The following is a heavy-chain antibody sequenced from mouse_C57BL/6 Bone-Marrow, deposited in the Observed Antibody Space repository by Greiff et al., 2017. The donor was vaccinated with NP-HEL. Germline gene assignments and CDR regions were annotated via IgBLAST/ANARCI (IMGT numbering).Heavy chain of an antibody. CDR1: GYSITSDY. Sequence: EVKLVESGPGLAKPSQTLSLTCSVTGYSITSDYWNWIRKFPGNKLEYMGYISYSGSTYYNPSLKSRISITRDTSKNQYYLQLNSVTTEDTATYYCARWGTTVVAHYYAMDYWGQGTSVTVSS. CDR2: ISYSGST. V-gene: IGHV3-8*01. D-gene: IGHD1-1*01. CDR3: ARWGTTVVAHYYAMDY. J-gene: IGHJ4*01.